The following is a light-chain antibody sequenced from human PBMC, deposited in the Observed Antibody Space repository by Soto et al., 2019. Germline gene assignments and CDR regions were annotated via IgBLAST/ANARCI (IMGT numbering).Light chain of an antibody. CDR1: QTISSW. CDR3: KHYNSYSEA. V-gene: IGKV1-5*03. CDR2: KAS. Sequence: DIQMTQSPSTLSGSVGDRVTITCRASQTISSWLAWYQQKPGKAPKLLIYKASTLKSGVPSRFISIGSGTEFTLTISTLQPDDFATYYCKHYNSYSEAFGQGTKVELK. J-gene: IGKJ1*01.